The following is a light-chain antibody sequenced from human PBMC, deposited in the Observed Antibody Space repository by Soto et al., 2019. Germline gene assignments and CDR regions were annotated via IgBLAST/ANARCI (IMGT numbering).Light chain of an antibody. CDR3: QQYGSSPLT. V-gene: IGKV3-20*01. CDR2: DTS. CDR1: QSVSSY. Sequence: EIVVTQSPGTLSLSVGERVTLSCRASQSVSSYLAWYQQTPGQAPRLLIYDTSNRATGTPDRFSGSGSGTDFTLTISRLEPEDFTVYYCQQYGSSPLTFGGGTKVDIK. J-gene: IGKJ4*01.